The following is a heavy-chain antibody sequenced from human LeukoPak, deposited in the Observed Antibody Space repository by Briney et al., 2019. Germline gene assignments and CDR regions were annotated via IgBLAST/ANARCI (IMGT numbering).Heavy chain of an antibody. D-gene: IGHD6-13*01. CDR2: INPNSGGT. CDR1: GYTFTGYY. J-gene: IGHJ5*02. Sequence: GASVKVSCKASGYTFTGYYVHWVRQAPGQGLEWMGWINPNSGGTNYAQKFQGRVTMTRDTSISTAYMELSRLRSDDTAVYYCARGKGGGYSSSGNWFDPWGQGTLVTVSS. V-gene: IGHV1-2*02. CDR3: ARGKGGGYSSSGNWFDP.